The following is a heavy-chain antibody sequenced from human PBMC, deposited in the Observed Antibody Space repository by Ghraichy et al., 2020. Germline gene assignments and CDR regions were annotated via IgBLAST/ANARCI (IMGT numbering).Heavy chain of an antibody. CDR1: GFTFSSYW. CDR2: IKHDGSEK. D-gene: IGHD3-16*02. CDR3: ARAYDDTWGSYPSRY. J-gene: IGHJ4*02. V-gene: IGHV3-7*01. Sequence: GGSLRLSCAASGFTFSSYWMSWVRQAPGKGLEWVANIKHDGSEKYYVDSVKGRLTISRDNAKNSLYLQMNSLRAEDTAVYYCARAYDDTWGSYPSRYWGQGTLVTVSS.